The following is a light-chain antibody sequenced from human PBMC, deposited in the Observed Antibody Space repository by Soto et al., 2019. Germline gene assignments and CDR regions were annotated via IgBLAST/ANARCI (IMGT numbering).Light chain of an antibody. CDR3: QQYGTSQWT. J-gene: IGKJ1*01. CDR2: GAS. V-gene: IGKV3-20*01. CDR1: QSVSSSY. Sequence: EIVLTQSPATLSLSPGERATLSCRASQSVSSSYLAWYQQKPGQAPRLLIYGASSRATGIPDRFSGSGSGADFTLTISRLEPEDFAVYYCQQYGTSQWTFGRGTKVEIK.